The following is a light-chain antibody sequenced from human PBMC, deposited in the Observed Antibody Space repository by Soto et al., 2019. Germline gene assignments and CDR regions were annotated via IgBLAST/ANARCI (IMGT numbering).Light chain of an antibody. V-gene: IGLV2-14*01. Sequence: QSVLTHPASASGSPGPSITLSCTGTSSDGGSYDSVSWYQQHPGKAPKLLLYEVSNRRSGVSSRFSGSKSDNTASWTISGLQAADEAEYFCSSYSSSTVRYVFGSGTKVTVL. J-gene: IGLJ1*01. CDR2: EVS. CDR1: SSDGGSYDS. CDR3: SSYSSSTVRYV.